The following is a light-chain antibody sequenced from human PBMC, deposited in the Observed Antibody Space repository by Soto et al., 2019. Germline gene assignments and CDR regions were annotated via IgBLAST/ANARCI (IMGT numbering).Light chain of an antibody. CDR3: QQYNNWPRT. V-gene: IGKV3-15*01. Sequence: EIGMTQSPATLTVSPGERATLSCMASQRVASNLAWYQQKPGQAPRLLIYGASTRATGIPARFSGSGSGTEFTLAISSLQSEDFAVYYCQQYNNWPRTFGQVTKADI. J-gene: IGKJ1*01. CDR1: QRVASN. CDR2: GAS.